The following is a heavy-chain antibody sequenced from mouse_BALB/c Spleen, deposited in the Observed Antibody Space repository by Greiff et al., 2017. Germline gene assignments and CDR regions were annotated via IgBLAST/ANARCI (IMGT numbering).Heavy chain of an antibody. V-gene: IGHV2-9*02. Sequence: VMLVESGPGLVAPSQSLSITCTVSGFSLTRYGVHWVRQPPGKGLEWLGVIWAGGSTNYNSALMSRLSISKDNSKSQVFLKMNSLQTDDTAMYYCARWLLGAMDYWGQGTSVTVSS. CDR2: IWAGGST. CDR1: GFSLTRYG. D-gene: IGHD2-3*01. J-gene: IGHJ4*01. CDR3: ARWLLGAMDY.